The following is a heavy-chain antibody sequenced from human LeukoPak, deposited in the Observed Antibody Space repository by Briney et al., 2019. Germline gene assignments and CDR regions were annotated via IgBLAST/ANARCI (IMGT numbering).Heavy chain of an antibody. V-gene: IGHV4-59*01. CDR3: ARGGLIITIDY. J-gene: IGHJ4*02. Sequence: SSETLSLTCTVSGGSISSYYWSWIRQPPGKGLEWIGYIYHSGSTNYNPSLKSRVTISVDTSKNQFSLKLSSVTAADTAVYYCARGGLIITIDYWGQGTLVTVSS. D-gene: IGHD3-16*01. CDR1: GGSISSYY. CDR2: IYHSGST.